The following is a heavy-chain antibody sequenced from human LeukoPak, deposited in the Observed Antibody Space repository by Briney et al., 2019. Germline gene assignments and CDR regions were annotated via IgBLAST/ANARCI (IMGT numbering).Heavy chain of an antibody. CDR3: ARLTIFGASLGFDP. CDR1: GGSIWSGNYY. Sequence: ASETLSLTCTVSGGSIWSGNYYWNWIRQPAGKGLEWIGRIYTSGSTNYNPSLKSRVIMSLDTSKNQVSLKLSSVTAADTAVYYCARLTIFGASLGFDPWGQGTLVTVSS. J-gene: IGHJ5*02. V-gene: IGHV4-61*02. CDR2: IYTSGST. D-gene: IGHD3-3*01.